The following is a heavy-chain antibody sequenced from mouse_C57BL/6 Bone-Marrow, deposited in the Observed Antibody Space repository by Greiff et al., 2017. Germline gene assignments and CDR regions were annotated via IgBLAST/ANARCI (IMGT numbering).Heavy chain of an antibody. D-gene: IGHD1-1*01. J-gene: IGHJ3*01. CDR2: ISSGGSYT. CDR1: GFTFSSYG. V-gene: IGHV5-6*01. Sequence: EVKLVESGGDLVKPGGSLKLSCAASGFTFSSYGMSWVRQTPDKRLEWVATISSGGSYTYYPDSVKGRFTISRDNAKNTLYLQRSMLKSEDTAMYYCAHGSSSAWFAYWGQGTLVTVSA. CDR3: AHGSSSAWFAY.